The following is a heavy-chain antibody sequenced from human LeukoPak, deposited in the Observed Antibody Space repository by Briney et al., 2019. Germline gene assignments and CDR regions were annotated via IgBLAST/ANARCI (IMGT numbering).Heavy chain of an antibody. J-gene: IGHJ6*03. Sequence: PSETLSLTCTVSGYSISSGYYWGWIRQPPGKGLEWIGSIYHSGSTYYNPSLKSRVTISVDTSKNQLSLKLSSVTAADTAVYYCARGSDYYYYYYMDVWGKGTTVTVSS. D-gene: IGHD1-26*01. CDR2: IYHSGST. V-gene: IGHV4-38-2*02. CDR1: GYSISSGYY. CDR3: ARGSDYYYYYYMDV.